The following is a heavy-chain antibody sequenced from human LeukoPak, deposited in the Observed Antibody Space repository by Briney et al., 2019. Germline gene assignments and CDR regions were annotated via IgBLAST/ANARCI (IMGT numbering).Heavy chain of an antibody. CDR1: GGSVSSGSYY. V-gene: IGHV4-61*01. CDR2: IYYSGST. J-gene: IGHJ3*02. Sequence: PETLSLTCTVSGGSVSSGSYYWSWIRQPPGKGLEWIGYIYYSGSTNYNPSLKSRVTISVDTSKNQFSLKLSPVTAADTAVYYCAREAVRTANFDAFDIWGQGTMVTVSS. D-gene: IGHD2-2*01. CDR3: AREAVRTANFDAFDI.